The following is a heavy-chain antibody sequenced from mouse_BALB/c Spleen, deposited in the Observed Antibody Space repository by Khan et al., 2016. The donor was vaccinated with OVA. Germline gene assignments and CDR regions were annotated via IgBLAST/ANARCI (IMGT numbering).Heavy chain of an antibody. CDR2: INPYNAGT. J-gene: IGHJ3*01. D-gene: IGHD4-1*01. CDR3: ARGGSSWDFSFPY. Sequence: VQLQQSGPELVEPGASVKMSCKASGYTFTNYVMHWVKQKPGQGLEWIAYINPYNAGTRYNEKFKGKATLTSDISSTTAYMELSSLTSEDAAICYSARGGSSWDFSFPYWGQGTLVTVSA. V-gene: IGHV1S136*01. CDR1: GYTFTNYV.